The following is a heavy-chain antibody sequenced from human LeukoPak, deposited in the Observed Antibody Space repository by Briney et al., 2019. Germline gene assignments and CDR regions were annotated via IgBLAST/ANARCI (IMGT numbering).Heavy chain of an antibody. Sequence: ASVKVSCKASGYTFSNFGISWVRQAPGQGLEWMGWISGNNDNPNYGQKFQGRLTVTTDSSTSTAYMELRNLRSDDTAVYYCARDGTSTDDYWGQGTLVSVSS. V-gene: IGHV1-18*01. CDR1: GYTFSNFG. D-gene: IGHD2-2*01. CDR3: ARDGTSTDDY. J-gene: IGHJ4*02. CDR2: ISGNNDNP.